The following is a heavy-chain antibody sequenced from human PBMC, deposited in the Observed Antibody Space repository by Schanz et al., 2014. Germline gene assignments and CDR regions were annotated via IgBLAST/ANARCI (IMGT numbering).Heavy chain of an antibody. CDR1: GYTFTSYD. CDR2: MNSKTGNT. CDR3: AIHYGDSPL. Sequence: QVQLVQSGAEVKKPGASVKVSCKASGYTFTSYDINWVRQATGQGLEWMGWMNSKTGNTGYAQRFQGRVTMTRDTSLKTAYMEMTDLKFEDAGIYYCAIHYGDSPLWGQGTLIAVSS. D-gene: IGHD4-17*01. V-gene: IGHV1-8*01. J-gene: IGHJ4*02.